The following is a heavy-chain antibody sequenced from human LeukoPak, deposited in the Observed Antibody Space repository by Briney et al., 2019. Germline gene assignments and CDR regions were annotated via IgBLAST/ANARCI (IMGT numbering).Heavy chain of an antibody. CDR2: IYSSGST. Sequence: PSETLSLTCTVSGGSISSGSYYWSWIRQPAGKGLGGIGRIYSSGSTNYNPSLKSRVTISVDTSKNQFSLKLSSVTAADTAVYYCARGGYDFWSGFYSYWGQGTLVTVSS. J-gene: IGHJ4*02. D-gene: IGHD3-3*01. CDR1: GGSISSGSYY. V-gene: IGHV4-61*02. CDR3: ARGGYDFWSGFYSY.